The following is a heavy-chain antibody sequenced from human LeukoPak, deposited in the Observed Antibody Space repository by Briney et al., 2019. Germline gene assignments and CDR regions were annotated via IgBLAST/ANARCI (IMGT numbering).Heavy chain of an antibody. D-gene: IGHD3-22*01. CDR3: ATPSSDSSGYSFDY. V-gene: IGHV1-24*01. J-gene: IGHJ4*02. CDR2: FDPEDGET. Sequence: GASVKVSCKASGYTFTGYYMHWVRQAPGKGLEWMGGFDPEDGETIYAQKFQGRVTMTEDTSTDTAYMELSSLRSEDTAVYYCATPSSDSSGYSFDYWGQGTLVTVSS. CDR1: GYTFTGYY.